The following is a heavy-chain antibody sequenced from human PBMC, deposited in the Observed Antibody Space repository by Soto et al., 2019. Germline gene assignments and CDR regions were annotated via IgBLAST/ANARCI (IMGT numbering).Heavy chain of an antibody. Sequence: QVQLQQWGTGLLKPSETLSLTCGVYDAFFSGNYWSWIRQPPGKGLEWIGEINHRGSTNYNPSLKSRVTISVDTSNKQFYLKVTSVTAADTAVYYCARNIVVIQDVPRKGARGSNYFDYWGQGTPVTVSS. D-gene: IGHD2-15*01. V-gene: IGHV4-34*01. J-gene: IGHJ4*02. CDR1: DAFFSGNY. CDR3: ARNIVVIQDVPRKGARGSNYFDY. CDR2: INHRGST.